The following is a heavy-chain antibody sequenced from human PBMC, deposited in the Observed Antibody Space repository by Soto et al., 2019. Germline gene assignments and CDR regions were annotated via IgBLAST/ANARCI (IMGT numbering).Heavy chain of an antibody. Sequence: SETLSLTCAVYGGSFSGYYWSWIRQPPGKGLEWIGEINHSGSTNYNPSLKSRVTISVDTSKNQFSLKLSSVTAADTAVYYCARGKGYDFWSGYSTVYYFDYWGQGTLVTVSS. CDR2: INHSGST. CDR1: GGSFSGYY. CDR3: ARGKGYDFWSGYSTVYYFDY. V-gene: IGHV4-34*01. D-gene: IGHD3-3*01. J-gene: IGHJ4*02.